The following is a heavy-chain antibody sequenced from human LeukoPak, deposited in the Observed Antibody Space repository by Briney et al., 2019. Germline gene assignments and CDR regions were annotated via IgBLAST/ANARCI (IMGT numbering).Heavy chain of an antibody. Sequence: PGGSLRLSCTASGFTFGDYAMSWIRLAPGKGLEWVSYISRSGNTIYYADSVKGRFTISRDNAKNSLYLQMNSLRAEDTGVYYCARDRYTYYDFWGQGTLVTVSS. CDR2: ISRSGNTI. CDR3: ARDRYTYYDF. D-gene: IGHD3-16*02. V-gene: IGHV3-11*04. CDR1: GFTFGDYA. J-gene: IGHJ4*02.